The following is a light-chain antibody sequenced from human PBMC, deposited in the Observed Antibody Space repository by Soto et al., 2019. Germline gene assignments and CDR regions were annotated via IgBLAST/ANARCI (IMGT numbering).Light chain of an antibody. CDR3: SSFTTSNTWV. CDR1: SSDVGGFNY. CDR2: EVS. J-gene: IGLJ3*02. Sequence: QSVLPQPASVSGSPGQSITISCTGTSSDVGGFNYVSWYQHYPGEAPKLLIYEVSTRPSGVSSRFSGSKSGNTASLTISGLQADDEGDYYCSSFTTSNTWVFGGGTKLTVL. V-gene: IGLV2-14*01.